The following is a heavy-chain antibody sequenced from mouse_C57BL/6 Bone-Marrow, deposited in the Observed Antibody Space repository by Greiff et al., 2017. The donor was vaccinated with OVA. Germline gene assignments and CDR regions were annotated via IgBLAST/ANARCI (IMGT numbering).Heavy chain of an antibody. CDR1: GFTFSSYA. V-gene: IGHV5-4*01. CDR2: ISDGGSYT. CDR3: ARDLGTVWYFDV. D-gene: IGHD4-1*01. Sequence: EVKLMESGGGLVKPGGSLKLSCAASGFTFSSYAMSWVRQTPEKRLEWVATISDGGSYTYYPDNVKGRFTISRDNAKNNLYLQMSHLKSEDTAMDYCARDLGTVWYFDVWGTGTTVTVSS. J-gene: IGHJ1*03.